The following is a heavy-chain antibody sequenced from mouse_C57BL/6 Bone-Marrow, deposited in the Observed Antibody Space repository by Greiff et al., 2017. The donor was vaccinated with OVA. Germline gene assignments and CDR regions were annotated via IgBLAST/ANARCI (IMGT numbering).Heavy chain of an antibody. J-gene: IGHJ2*01. CDR2: IDPSDSYT. CDR3: ARSGYSNYEDY. Sequence: VQLQQPGAELVKPGASVKLSCKASGYTFTSYWMQWVKQRPGQGLEWIGEIDPSDSYTNYNQKFKGKATLTVDTSSSTAYMQLSSLTSEDSAVYYCARSGYSNYEDYWGQGTTLTVSS. V-gene: IGHV1-50*01. CDR1: GYTFTSYW. D-gene: IGHD2-5*01.